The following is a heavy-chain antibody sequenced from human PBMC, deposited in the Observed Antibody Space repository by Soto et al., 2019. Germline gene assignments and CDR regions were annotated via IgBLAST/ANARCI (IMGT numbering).Heavy chain of an antibody. V-gene: IGHV4-34*01. Sequence: SETLSLTCAVYGGSFSGYYWSWIRQPPGKGLEWIGEINHSGSTNYNPSLKSRVTISVDTSKNQFSLKLSSVTAADTAVYYCARGRSHWNYWFDPWGQGTLVTVSS. D-gene: IGHD1-7*01. CDR3: ARGRSHWNYWFDP. J-gene: IGHJ5*02. CDR1: GGSFSGYY. CDR2: INHSGST.